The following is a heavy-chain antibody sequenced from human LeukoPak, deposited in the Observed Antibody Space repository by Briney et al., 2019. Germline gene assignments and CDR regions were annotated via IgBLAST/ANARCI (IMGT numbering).Heavy chain of an antibody. CDR1: GFTFSSHW. D-gene: IGHD1-1*01. J-gene: IGHJ4*02. V-gene: IGHV3-74*01. CDR2: ISSDGSST. Sequence: PVGSLRLSCAASGFTFSSHWMHSGRQAPGKGLVWVSRISSDGSSTSYTDSVKGRFTISRDNAKNTLYLQMNSLRAEDTDVYYCASGNWNDRYYFDYWGQGTLVTVSS. CDR3: ASGNWNDRYYFDY.